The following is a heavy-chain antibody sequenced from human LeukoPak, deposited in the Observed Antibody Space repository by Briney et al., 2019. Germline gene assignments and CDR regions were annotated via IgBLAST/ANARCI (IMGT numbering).Heavy chain of an antibody. Sequence: PGGSLRLSCEASGFTFSSYGMHWVRQAPGKGLEWVAYIAHHGNNKYYADSVKGRFTISRDNSKRTLYLQMNSLRADDTAVYYCAKDGSWSCTDWGQGTLVTVSS. J-gene: IGHJ4*02. D-gene: IGHD2-8*02. CDR3: AKDGSWSCTD. CDR2: IAHHGNNK. CDR1: GFTFSSYG. V-gene: IGHV3-30*02.